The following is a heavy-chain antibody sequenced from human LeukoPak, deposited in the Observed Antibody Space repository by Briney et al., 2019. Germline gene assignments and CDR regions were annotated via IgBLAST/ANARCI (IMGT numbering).Heavy chain of an antibody. Sequence: GGSLRLSCAASGFGFSGFAMSWVRRTPGKGLEWVSCISGSGDNTLYADSVKGRFTISRDNSKNTLYLEMNSLRAEDTAIYYCAKMKGHPLPKYYMDVWGQGTTVTVSS. CDR3: AKMKGHPLPKYYMDV. CDR1: GFGFSGFA. V-gene: IGHV3-23*01. J-gene: IGHJ6*01. CDR2: ISGSGDNT. D-gene: IGHD1-26*01.